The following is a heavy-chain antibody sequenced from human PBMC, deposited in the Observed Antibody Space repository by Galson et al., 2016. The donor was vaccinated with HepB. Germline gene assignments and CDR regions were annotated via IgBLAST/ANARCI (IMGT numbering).Heavy chain of an antibody. CDR2: VWADGGNK. Sequence: SLRLSCAASGISFDSHGMHWVRQAPGKGLEWVAVVWADGGNKYYADFVQDRFTISRDNSENTVDLQMNTLRAEDTAVYYCARVDEGYYYLSDYWGQGTLVTVSS. CDR1: GISFDSHG. D-gene: IGHD3-22*01. J-gene: IGHJ4*02. CDR3: ARVDEGYYYLSDY. V-gene: IGHV3-33*01.